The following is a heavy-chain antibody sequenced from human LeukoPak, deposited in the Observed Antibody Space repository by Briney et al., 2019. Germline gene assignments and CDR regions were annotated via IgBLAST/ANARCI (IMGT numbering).Heavy chain of an antibody. V-gene: IGHV1-18*01. J-gene: IGHJ6*02. CDR3: ARERGYCSGGSCSVYYYYYGMDV. CDR1: GYTFTSYG. Sequence: ASVKVSCKASGYTFTSYGISWVRQAPGQGLEWMGWISAYNGNTNYAQKLQGRVTMTTGTSTSTAYMELRSLRSDDTAVYYCARERGYCSGGSCSVYYYYYGMDVWGQGTTVTVSS. CDR2: ISAYNGNT. D-gene: IGHD2-15*01.